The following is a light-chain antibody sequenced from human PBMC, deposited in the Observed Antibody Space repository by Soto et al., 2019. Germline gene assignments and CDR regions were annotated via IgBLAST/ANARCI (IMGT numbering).Light chain of an antibody. J-gene: IGKJ1*01. V-gene: IGKV1-5*01. CDR1: QSISSW. CDR2: DAS. CDR3: QQYNSYWT. Sequence: EIQMSQSPFTLSASLAYRVTITCRASQSISSWLAWYQQKPGKAPKLLIYDASSLESGVPSRFSGSGSGTEFTLTISSLQPDDFATYYCQQYNSYWTFGQGTKVDIK.